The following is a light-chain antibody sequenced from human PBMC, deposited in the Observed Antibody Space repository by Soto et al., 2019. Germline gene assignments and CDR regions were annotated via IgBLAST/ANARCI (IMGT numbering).Light chain of an antibody. V-gene: IGKV1-27*01. Sequence: DIQMTQSPSSLSASVGDRVTITCRASQGISNYLAWYQQKPGKVPKLLIYSASTLQLGVPARFSGSGSGTDFTLTISSLQPEDVATYYCQKHNSAPFTFGPGTKVDIK. J-gene: IGKJ3*01. CDR3: QKHNSAPFT. CDR2: SAS. CDR1: QGISNY.